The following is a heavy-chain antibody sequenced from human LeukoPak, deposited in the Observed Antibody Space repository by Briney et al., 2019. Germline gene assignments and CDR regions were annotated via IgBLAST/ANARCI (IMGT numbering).Heavy chain of an antibody. CDR1: GGSLSGYY. CDR3: ARATFDSRGYYYEGEY. J-gene: IGHJ4*02. CDR2: INHSGST. D-gene: IGHD3-22*01. V-gene: IGHV4-34*01. Sequence: SETLSLTCAVYGGSLSGYYWNWIRQSPGKGLEWIGEINHSGSTNFNPSLKSRVTISVDTSKNQFSLKLSSVTAADTAVYYCARATFDSRGYYYEGEYWGQGTLVTVSS.